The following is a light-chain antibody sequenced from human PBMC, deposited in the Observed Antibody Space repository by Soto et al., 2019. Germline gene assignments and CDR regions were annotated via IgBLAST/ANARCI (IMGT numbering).Light chain of an antibody. J-gene: IGLJ1*01. CDR2: DVN. Sequence: QSALTQPRSVPGSPGQSVTISCTGTSSDVGAYNYVSWYQHHPGKAPKLMIYDVNKRPSGVPDRFSGSKSGNTASLTISGLQAEDEADYSCCSYAGTYTYVFGTGTKVTVL. CDR1: SSDVGAYNY. CDR3: CSYAGTYTYV. V-gene: IGLV2-11*01.